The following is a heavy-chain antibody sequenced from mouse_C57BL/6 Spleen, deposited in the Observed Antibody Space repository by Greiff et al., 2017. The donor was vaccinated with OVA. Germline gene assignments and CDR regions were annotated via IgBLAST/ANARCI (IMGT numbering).Heavy chain of an antibody. CDR3: AREVNYSNYVKSFDV. CDR2: IDPSDSET. CDR1: GYTFTSYW. J-gene: IGHJ1*03. Sequence: QVQLQQPGAELVRPGSSVKLSCKASGYTFTSYWMHWVKQRPIQGLEWIGNIDPSDSETHYNQKFKDKATLTVDKSSSTAYMQLSSLTSEDSAVYYCAREVNYSNYVKSFDVWGTGTTVTVSS. V-gene: IGHV1-52*01. D-gene: IGHD2-5*01.